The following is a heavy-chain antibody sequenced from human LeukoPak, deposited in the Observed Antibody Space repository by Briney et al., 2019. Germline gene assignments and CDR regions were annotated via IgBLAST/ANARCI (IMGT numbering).Heavy chain of an antibody. CDR3: VRGGDYDFWSGYYSAHHFDS. Sequence: GGSLRLSCAASGFTFSSYCMSWVRQAPGKGLEWVANIKQDGSEKSYVYSVKGRFTISRDNAKKSLYLQMNSLRAEDTAVYYCVRGGDYDFWSGYYSAHHFDSWGQGTLVPVSS. CDR1: GFTFSSYC. V-gene: IGHV3-7*05. CDR2: IKQDGSEK. D-gene: IGHD3-3*01. J-gene: IGHJ4*02.